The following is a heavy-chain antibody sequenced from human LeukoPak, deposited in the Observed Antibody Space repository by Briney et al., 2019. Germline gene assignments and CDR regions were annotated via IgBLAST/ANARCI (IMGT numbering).Heavy chain of an antibody. D-gene: IGHD4-17*01. CDR1: GFTISNYR. V-gene: IGHV3-74*01. CDR2: IHSDGSST. J-gene: IGHJ6*02. Sequence: GGSLRLSCAASGFTISNYRMHWVRQAPGKGLVWVSCIHSDGSSTRYADSVKDRFTISRDNSKNTLYLQTNSLRAEDTAVYYRAKEHDYGDSYYYGMDVWGQGTTVTVSS. CDR3: AKEHDYGDSYYYGMDV.